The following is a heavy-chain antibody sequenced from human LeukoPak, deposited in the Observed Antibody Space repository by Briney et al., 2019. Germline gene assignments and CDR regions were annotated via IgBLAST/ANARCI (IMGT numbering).Heavy chain of an antibody. D-gene: IGHD2-15*01. CDR1: GGSLSGHY. V-gene: IGHV4-34*01. CDR3: ARGGPLTYDIVVVAAATHMFDY. Sequence: SETLSLTCAVYGGSLSGHYWSWIRQPPGKGLEWIGEINHSGSTNYNPSLKSRVTISVDTSKNQFSLKLNSVTAADTAVYYCARGGPLTYDIVVVAAATHMFDYWGQGTLVTVSS. CDR2: INHSGST. J-gene: IGHJ4*02.